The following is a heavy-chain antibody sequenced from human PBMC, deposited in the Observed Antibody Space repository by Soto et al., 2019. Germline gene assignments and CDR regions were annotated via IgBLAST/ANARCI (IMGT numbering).Heavy chain of an antibody. CDR3: AKDRAYHYYDSSGYYVY. CDR2: ISGSGGST. Sequence: EVQLLESGGGLVQPGGSLRLSCAASGFTFSSYAMSWVRQAPGKGLEWVSAISGSGGSTYYAVSVKGRFTISRDNSKNTLYLQMNSLRAEDTAVYYCAKDRAYHYYDSSGYYVYWGQGTLVTVSS. V-gene: IGHV3-23*01. CDR1: GFTFSSYA. D-gene: IGHD3-22*01. J-gene: IGHJ4*02.